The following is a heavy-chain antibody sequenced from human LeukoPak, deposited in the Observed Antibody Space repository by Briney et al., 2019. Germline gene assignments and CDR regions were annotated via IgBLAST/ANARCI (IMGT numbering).Heavy chain of an antibody. D-gene: IGHD2-2*01. CDR3: ARVNGVPAAIHYYYMDV. CDR2: IYHSGST. Sequence: SETLSLTCTVSGGSISSGDYYWSWIRQPPGKGLEWIGYIYHSGSTYYNPSLKSRVTISVDRSKNQFSLKLSSVTAADTAVYYCARVNGVPAAIHYYYMDVWGKGTTVTVSS. CDR1: GGSISSGDYY. J-gene: IGHJ6*03. V-gene: IGHV4-30-2*01.